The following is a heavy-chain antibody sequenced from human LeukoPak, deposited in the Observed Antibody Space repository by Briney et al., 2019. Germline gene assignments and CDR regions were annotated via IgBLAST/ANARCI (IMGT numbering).Heavy chain of an antibody. CDR1: GGTFSSYA. Sequence: ASVKVSCKASGGTFSSYATSWVRQAPGQGLEWMGGIIPIFGTANYAQKFQGRVTITADESTSTAYMELSSLRSEDTAVYYCARHYRSSTSCYNPHWFDPWGQGTLVTVSS. D-gene: IGHD2-2*02. V-gene: IGHV1-69*13. CDR2: IIPIFGTA. CDR3: ARHYRSSTSCYNPHWFDP. J-gene: IGHJ5*02.